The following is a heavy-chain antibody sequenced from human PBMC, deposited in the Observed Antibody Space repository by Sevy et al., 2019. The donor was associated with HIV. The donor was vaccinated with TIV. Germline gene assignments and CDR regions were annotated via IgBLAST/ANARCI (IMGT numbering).Heavy chain of an antibody. CDR1: GFTFSEEA. CDR3: ARLSPCGGDCYYYDH. D-gene: IGHD2-21*02. CDR2: MSYVGNSE. V-gene: IGHV3-30*04. J-gene: IGHJ4*02. Sequence: GGSLRLSCAASGFTFSEEALQWVRQAPGKGLEWVAVMSYVGNSENYADAAKGRFIISRENSKNTLYLDMNSLRPEDTAVYYCARLSPCGGDCYYYDHWGQGTLVTVSS.